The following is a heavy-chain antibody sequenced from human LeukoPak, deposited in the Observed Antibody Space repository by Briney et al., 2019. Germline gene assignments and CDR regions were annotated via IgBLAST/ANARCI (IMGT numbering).Heavy chain of an antibody. Sequence: PSETLSLTCAVDGGSFSGYYWSWIRRPPGKGREWNGEINHSGSTNYNPSLKSRVPISVDTSKNQFALKLSSVTAADTAVYYCARGPRITMVRGVIKPEYFQHGGQGTLVTVYS. CDR1: GGSFSGYY. J-gene: IGHJ1*01. D-gene: IGHD3-10*01. V-gene: IGHV4-34*01. CDR2: INHSGST. CDR3: ARGPRITMVRGVIKPEYFQH.